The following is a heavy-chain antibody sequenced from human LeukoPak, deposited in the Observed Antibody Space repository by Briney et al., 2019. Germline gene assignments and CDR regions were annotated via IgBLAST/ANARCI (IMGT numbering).Heavy chain of an antibody. J-gene: IGHJ3*02. D-gene: IGHD4-17*01. V-gene: IGHV1-46*01. CDR2: INPSGGST. CDR1: GYTFTSYY. CDR3: ARDSDYGDWADAFDI. Sequence: GASVKVSCKASGYTFTSYYMHWVRQAPGQGLEWMGIINPSGGSTSYAQKFQGRVTMTRDTSTSTVYMELSSLRSVDTVVYYCARDSDYGDWADAFDIWGQGTMVTVSS.